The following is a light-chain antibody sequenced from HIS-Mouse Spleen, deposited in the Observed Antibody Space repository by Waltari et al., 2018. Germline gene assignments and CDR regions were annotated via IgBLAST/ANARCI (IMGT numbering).Light chain of an antibody. Sequence: QSALTQPASVSGSPGQSITISCTGNSSDGGIYNLVSWYQQHPGKAPKLMIYEGSKRPSGVSNRFSGSKSGNTASLTISGLQAEDEADYYCCSYAGSSTWVFGGGTKLTVL. CDR3: CSYAGSSTWV. V-gene: IGLV2-23*01. CDR1: SSDGGIYNL. CDR2: EGS. J-gene: IGLJ3*02.